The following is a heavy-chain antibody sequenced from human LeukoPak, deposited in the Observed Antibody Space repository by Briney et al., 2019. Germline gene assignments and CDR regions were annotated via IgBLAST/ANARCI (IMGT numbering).Heavy chain of an antibody. CDR1: GGSISSYY. Sequence: SETLSLTCTVSGGSISSYYWSWIRQPPGKGLEWIGYIYYSGSTNYNPSLKSRVTISVDTSKNQFSLRLSSVTAADTAVYYCARETGGLLWFGETIDAFDIWGQGTMVTVSS. CDR2: IYYSGST. D-gene: IGHD3-10*01. V-gene: IGHV4-59*01. CDR3: ARETGGLLWFGETIDAFDI. J-gene: IGHJ3*02.